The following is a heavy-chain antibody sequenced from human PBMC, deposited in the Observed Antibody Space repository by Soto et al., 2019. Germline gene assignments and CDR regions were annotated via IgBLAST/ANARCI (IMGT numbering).Heavy chain of an antibody. CDR1: GFTFSDYY. CDR3: ARHMVGTTHPPRNWFDP. J-gene: IGHJ5*02. CDR2: ISSSSSYT. Sequence: PGGSLRLSCAASGFTFSDYYMSWIRHAPGKGLEWVSYISSSSSYTNYADSVKGRFTISRDNAKNSLYLQMNSLRAEDTAVYYCARHMVGTTHPPRNWFDPWGQGTLVTVSS. D-gene: IGHD1-26*01. V-gene: IGHV3-11*06.